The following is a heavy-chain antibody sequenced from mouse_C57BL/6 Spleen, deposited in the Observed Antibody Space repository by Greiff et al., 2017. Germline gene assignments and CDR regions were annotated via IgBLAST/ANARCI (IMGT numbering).Heavy chain of an antibody. V-gene: IGHV1-80*01. CDR1: GYAFSSYW. CDR2: IYPGDGDT. CDR3: ARQGLDYALDY. D-gene: IGHD2-4*01. Sequence: QVHVKQSGAELVKPGASVKISCKASGYAFSSYWMNWVKQRPGKGLEWIGQIYPGDGDTNYNGKFKGKATLTADKSSSTAYMQLSSLTSEDSAVYFCARQGLDYALDYWGQGTTLTVSS. J-gene: IGHJ2*01.